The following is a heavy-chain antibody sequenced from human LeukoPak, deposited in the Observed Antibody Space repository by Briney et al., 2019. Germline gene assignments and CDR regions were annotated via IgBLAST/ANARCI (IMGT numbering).Heavy chain of an antibody. V-gene: IGHV3-53*01. CDR1: GFSVRTTY. CDR3: TRSGYRHPYHFDS. D-gene: IGHD3-22*01. Sequence: PGGSLSLSCGASGFSVRTTYMSWVRQAPGKGLEWVSVLYTGGGTDHADSVKGRFTISRDNSKNTLSLQMNSLRVEDTAIYYCTRSGYRHPYHFDSWGQGTLVIVSS. CDR2: LYTGGGT. J-gene: IGHJ4*02.